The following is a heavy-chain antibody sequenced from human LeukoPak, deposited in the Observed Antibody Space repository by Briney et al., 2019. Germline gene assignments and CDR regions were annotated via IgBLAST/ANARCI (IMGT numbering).Heavy chain of an antibody. CDR1: GYTFTSYG. CDR2: IIAYNGNT. CDR3: ARAYSSGWHGSDY. Sequence: ASVKVSCKASGYTFTSYGIRWERQAHGQGLEWMGWIIAYNGNTNYAKRLQGRVTMTTDTSTSTAYIELRRLKSDDTAVYYCARAYSSGWHGSDYWGQGTLVTVSS. D-gene: IGHD6-19*01. J-gene: IGHJ4*02. V-gene: IGHV1-18*01.